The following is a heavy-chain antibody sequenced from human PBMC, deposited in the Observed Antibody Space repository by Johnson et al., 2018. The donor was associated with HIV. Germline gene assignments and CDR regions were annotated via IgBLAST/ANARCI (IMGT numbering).Heavy chain of an antibody. Sequence: VKLVESGGDLVQPGGSLRLSCAASGFTFSSYAMHWVRQAPGKGLEYVSAISSNGGSTYYANSVKGRFTISRDNSKNTLYLQMGSLRAEDMAVYYCARGGWAVLDAFDIWGQGTMVTVSS. CDR2: ISSNGGST. CDR3: ARGGWAVLDAFDI. J-gene: IGHJ3*02. CDR1: GFTFSSYA. V-gene: IGHV3-64*01. D-gene: IGHD2-15*01.